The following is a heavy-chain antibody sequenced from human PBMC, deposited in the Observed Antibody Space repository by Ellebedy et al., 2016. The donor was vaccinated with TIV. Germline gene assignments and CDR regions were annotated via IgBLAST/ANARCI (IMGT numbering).Heavy chain of an antibody. CDR2: INPNSGGT. V-gene: IGHV1-2*02. Sequence: ASVKVSCKASGYTFTGYYMHWVRQAPGQGLEWMEWINPNSGGTNYAQKFQGRVTMTRDTSISTAYMELSRLRSDDTAVYYCARDNYLGFGKSFHFDHWGQGTPVTVSS. CDR3: ARDNYLGFGKSFHFDH. D-gene: IGHD4-11*01. CDR1: GYTFTGYY. J-gene: IGHJ4*02.